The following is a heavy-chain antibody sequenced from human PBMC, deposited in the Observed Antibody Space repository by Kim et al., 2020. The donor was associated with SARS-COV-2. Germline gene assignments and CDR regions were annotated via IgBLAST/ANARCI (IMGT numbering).Heavy chain of an antibody. CDR3: AREGGSRAGDYYYYGMDV. D-gene: IGHD6-13*01. CDR2: IYYSGST. J-gene: IGHJ6*02. V-gene: IGHV4-59*01. CDR1: GGSISSYY. Sequence: SETLSLTCTVSGGSISSYYWSWIRQPPGKGLEWIGYIYYSGSTNYNPSLKSRVTISVDTSKNQFSLKLSSVTAADTAVYYCAREGGSRAGDYYYYGMDVWGQGTTVTVSS.